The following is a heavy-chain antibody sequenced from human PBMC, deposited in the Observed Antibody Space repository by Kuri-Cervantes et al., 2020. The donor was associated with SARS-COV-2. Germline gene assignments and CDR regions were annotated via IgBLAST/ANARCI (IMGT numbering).Heavy chain of an antibody. V-gene: IGHV1-69*04. Sequence: SVKVSCKASGGTFSSYAISWVRQAPGQGLEWMGRIIPILGIANYAQKFQGRVTITADKSTSTAYMELSSLRSEDTAVYYCARVIRGSYHNWFDPWGQGTPVTVSS. CDR3: ARVIRGSYHNWFDP. CDR2: IIPILGIA. J-gene: IGHJ5*02. CDR1: GGTFSSYA. D-gene: IGHD3-16*02.